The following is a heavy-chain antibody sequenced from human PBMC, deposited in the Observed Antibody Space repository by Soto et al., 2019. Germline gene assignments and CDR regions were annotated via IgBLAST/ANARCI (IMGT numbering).Heavy chain of an antibody. CDR2: IKSKTHGGTI. Sequence: EVQLVESGGGLVMPGGSLRLSCAASGFTFTDAWMNWVRQAPGKGLEWVGRIKSKTHGGTIDYAAPVKGRFSISRDDSKNTLSLQLNNLNTEVTALYYCTTEYYYGMNVWGQGTTVTVSS. CDR3: TTEYYYGMNV. V-gene: IGHV3-15*07. CDR1: GFTFTDAW. J-gene: IGHJ6*02.